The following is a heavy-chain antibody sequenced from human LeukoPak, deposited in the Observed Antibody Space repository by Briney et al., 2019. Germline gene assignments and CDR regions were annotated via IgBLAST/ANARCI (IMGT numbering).Heavy chain of an antibody. J-gene: IGHJ5*02. D-gene: IGHD6-13*01. V-gene: IGHV4-59*01. Sequence: SETLSLTCTVSGGSISSYYWSWIRQPPGKGLGWIGYIYYSGSTNYNPSLKSRVTISVDTSKNQFSLKLSSVTAADTAVYYCARDQSPYSSSWYAWFDPWGQGTLVTVSS. CDR2: IYYSGST. CDR1: GGSISSYY. CDR3: ARDQSPYSSSWYAWFDP.